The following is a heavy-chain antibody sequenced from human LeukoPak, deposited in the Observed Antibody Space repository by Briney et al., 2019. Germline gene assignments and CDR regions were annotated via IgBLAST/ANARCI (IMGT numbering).Heavy chain of an antibody. CDR3: ARENTGTTISPYDAFDI. CDR1: GGTFSSYT. Sequence: SVKVSCKASGGTFSSYTIGWVRQAPGQGLEWMGGIPIFGTANYAQKFQGRVTITADESTSTAYMELNSLRSEDTAVYYCARENTGTTISPYDAFDIWGQGTMVTVSS. D-gene: IGHD1-7*01. V-gene: IGHV1-69*13. J-gene: IGHJ3*02. CDR2: IPIFGTA.